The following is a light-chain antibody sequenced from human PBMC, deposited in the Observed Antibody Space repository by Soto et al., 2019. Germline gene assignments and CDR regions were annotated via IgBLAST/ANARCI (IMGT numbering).Light chain of an antibody. V-gene: IGKV1-5*01. Sequence: DIQMTQSPSTLSASVGDRVTITCRASQSISTWLAWYQQKPGKAPKLLIYDASSLKSGVPSRFSGGGSGTEFTLTISSLQPDDFATYYCQQYNTNPWTFGQGTKVDNK. CDR2: DAS. J-gene: IGKJ1*01. CDR3: QQYNTNPWT. CDR1: QSISTW.